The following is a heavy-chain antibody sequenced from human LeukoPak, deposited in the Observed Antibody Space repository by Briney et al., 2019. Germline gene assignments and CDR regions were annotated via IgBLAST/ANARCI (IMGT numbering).Heavy chain of an antibody. D-gene: IGHD6-13*01. V-gene: IGHV3-23*01. CDR2: ISGCGGST. CDR3: AKDIRSPGAAAGTGWFDP. J-gene: IGHJ5*02. CDR1: GFTFSSYA. Sequence: GGSLRLSCAASGFTFSSYAMSWVRQAPGKGLEWVSAISGCGGSTYYADSVKGRFTISRDNSKNTLYLQMNSLRAEDTAVYYCAKDIRSPGAAAGTGWFDPWGQGTLVTVSS.